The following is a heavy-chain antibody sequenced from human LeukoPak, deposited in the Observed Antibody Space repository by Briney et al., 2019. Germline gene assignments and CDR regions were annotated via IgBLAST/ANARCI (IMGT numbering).Heavy chain of an antibody. CDR1: GYTFTSYG. Sequence: ASVKVSCKASGYTFTSYGISWVRQAPGQGLEWMGWISAYNGNTNYAQKFQGRVTITADKSTSTAYMELSSLRSEDTAVYYCARGMRDGYNLHPQYAFDIWGQGTMVTVSS. D-gene: IGHD5-24*01. CDR3: ARGMRDGYNLHPQYAFDI. V-gene: IGHV1-18*01. J-gene: IGHJ3*02. CDR2: ISAYNGNT.